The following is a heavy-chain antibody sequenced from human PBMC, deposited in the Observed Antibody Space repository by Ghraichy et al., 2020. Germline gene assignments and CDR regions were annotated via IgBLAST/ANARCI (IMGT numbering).Heavy chain of an antibody. CDR3: ARVFNWNGGGIDF. J-gene: IGHJ4*02. CDR2: INSDGSHT. V-gene: IGHV3-74*01. D-gene: IGHD1-20*01. Sequence: GESLNISCAASGFTFSGYWMHWVRQAPGKGLVWVSRINSDGSHTTYADSVKGRFTMSRDSAKNTLYLQMNSLRAEDTAVYYCARVFNWNGGGIDFWGQGTLVTVSS. CDR1: GFTFSGYW.